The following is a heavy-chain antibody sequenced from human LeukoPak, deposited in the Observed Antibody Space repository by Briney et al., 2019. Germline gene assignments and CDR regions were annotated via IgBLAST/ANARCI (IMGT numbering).Heavy chain of an antibody. CDR3: ARDFRNYYYYGMDV. CDR2: IWYDGSNK. V-gene: IGHV3-33*01. Sequence: PGRSLRLSCAASGFTFSSYGMHWVRQAPGKGLEGVAVIWYDGSNKYYADSVKGRFTISRDNSKNTLYLQMNSLRAEDTAVYYCARDFRNYYYYGMDVWGKGTTVTVSS. CDR1: GFTFSSYG. J-gene: IGHJ6*04.